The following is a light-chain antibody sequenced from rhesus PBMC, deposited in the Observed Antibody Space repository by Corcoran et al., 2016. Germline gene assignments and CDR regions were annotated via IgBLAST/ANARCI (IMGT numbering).Light chain of an antibody. J-gene: IGKJ1*01. Sequence: EIVMTQSPATLSLSPGERATLSCRASQSVSSNLAWYQQKPGQAPRLLISDASNRATGIPDRFSGSGSGTDFTLTIGSREPEDVGVYYCQQESNWPWTFGQGTKVEIK. CDR2: DAS. CDR3: QQESNWPWT. CDR1: QSVSSN. V-gene: IGKV3-35*01.